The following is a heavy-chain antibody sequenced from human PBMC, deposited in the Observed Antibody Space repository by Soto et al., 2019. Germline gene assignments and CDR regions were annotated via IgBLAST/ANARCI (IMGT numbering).Heavy chain of an antibody. D-gene: IGHD1-1*01. V-gene: IGHV3-33*01. CDR3: ARDWVQQTWFDP. J-gene: IGHJ5*02. Sequence: QVQLVESGGGVVQPGRSLRLSCAASGFTFSSYGMHWVRQAPGKGLEWVAVIWYDGSNKYYADSVKGRFTISRDNSKNMLYLQMNSLRAEDTAVYYCARDWVQQTWFDPWGQGTLVTVSS. CDR2: IWYDGSNK. CDR1: GFTFSSYG.